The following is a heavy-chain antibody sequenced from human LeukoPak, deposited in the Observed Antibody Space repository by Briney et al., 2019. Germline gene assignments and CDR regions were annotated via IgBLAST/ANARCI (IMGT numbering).Heavy chain of an antibody. CDR2: ITDNGRKT. CDR1: GFTFSSYG. D-gene: IGHD3-10*01. V-gene: IGHV3-23*01. CDR3: AKITVATTPNY. J-gene: IGHJ4*02. Sequence: GGSLRLSCAASGFTFSSYGMHWVRQASGKGLEWVSGITDNGRKTYYADSVKGRFSISRDNSKSTLYLQMSDLRAEDTAVYYCAKITVATTPNYWGQGTLVTVSS.